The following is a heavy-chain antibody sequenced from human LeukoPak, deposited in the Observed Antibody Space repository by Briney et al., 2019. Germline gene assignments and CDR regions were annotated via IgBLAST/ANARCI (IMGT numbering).Heavy chain of an antibody. V-gene: IGHV4-4*09. CDR1: GGSISGFY. J-gene: IGHJ3*02. Sequence: SEILSLTCTVSGGSISGFYWSWLRQPPGNELEWIAYTHISGNSGYNPSLQSRVTISLDTSKNQFSLRLTSVTAADTAVYYCARHTQYGDYNPLNMWGQGTLVTVSA. CDR3: ARHTQYGDYNPLNM. CDR2: THISGNS. D-gene: IGHD4-17*01.